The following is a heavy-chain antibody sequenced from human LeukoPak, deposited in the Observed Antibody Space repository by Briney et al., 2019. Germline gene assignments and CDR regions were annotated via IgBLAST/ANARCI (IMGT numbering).Heavy chain of an antibody. Sequence: SETLSLTCAVYGGSFSGYYWSWIRQPPGKGLEWIGEINHSGSTNYNPSLKSRVTISVDTSKNQFSLKLSSVTAADTAVYYCARGPILDYWGQGTLVTVSS. V-gene: IGHV4-34*01. CDR3: ARGPILDY. D-gene: IGHD2/OR15-2a*01. CDR2: INHSGST. J-gene: IGHJ4*02. CDR1: GGSFSGYY.